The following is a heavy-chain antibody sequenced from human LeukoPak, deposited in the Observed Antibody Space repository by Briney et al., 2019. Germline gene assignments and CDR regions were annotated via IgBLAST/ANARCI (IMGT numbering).Heavy chain of an antibody. CDR1: GGSFSGYY. CDR2: INHSGST. D-gene: IGHD1-1*01. V-gene: IGHV4-34*01. Sequence: PSETLSLTCAVYGGSFSGYYWSWIRQPPGKGLEWIGEINHSGSTNYNPSLKSRVTISVDTSKNQFSLKLSSVTAADTAVYYCARGLRWYKWPERSEMYYFDYWGQGTLVTVSS. J-gene: IGHJ4*02. CDR3: ARGLRWYKWPERSEMYYFDY.